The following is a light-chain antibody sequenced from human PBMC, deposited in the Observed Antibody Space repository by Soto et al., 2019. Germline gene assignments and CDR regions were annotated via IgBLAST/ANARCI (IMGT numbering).Light chain of an antibody. CDR3: SSYTSSSTYV. Sequence: QSVLTQPASVSGSPGQSITISSTGTSSDVGGYNYVSWYQQHPGKAPKLMIYEVSNRPSGVSNRFSGSKSGNTASLTISGLQAEDEADYYCSSYTSSSTYVFGTGTKVTAL. CDR1: SSDVGGYNY. V-gene: IGLV2-14*01. J-gene: IGLJ1*01. CDR2: EVS.